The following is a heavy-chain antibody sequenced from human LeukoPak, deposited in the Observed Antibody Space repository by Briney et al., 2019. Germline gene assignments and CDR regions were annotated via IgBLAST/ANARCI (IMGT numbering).Heavy chain of an antibody. Sequence: GGSLRLPCAASGFTFSSYWMHWVRQAPGKGLVWVSRINSDGSSTSYADSVKGRFTISRDNAKNTLYLQMNSLRAEDTAVYYCARADDGVYSWVNYWGQGTLVTVSS. CDR2: INSDGSST. V-gene: IGHV3-74*01. J-gene: IGHJ4*02. CDR3: ARADDGVYSWVNY. CDR1: GFTFSSYW. D-gene: IGHD4-23*01.